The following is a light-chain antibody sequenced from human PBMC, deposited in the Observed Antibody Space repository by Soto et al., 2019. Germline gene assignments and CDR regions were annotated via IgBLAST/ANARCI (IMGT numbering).Light chain of an antibody. V-gene: IGKV3-15*01. J-gene: IGKJ1*01. CDR2: GAS. CDR3: QQYNNWPPTT. Sequence: EILMSQSPATLSVSPGDRATLSCRASQSVSSNLAWYQQKPGQAPRLLIFGASTRATGIPARFSGSGSGTEFTLTISSLQSEDFAVYYCQQYNNWPPTTFGQGTKVDIK. CDR1: QSVSSN.